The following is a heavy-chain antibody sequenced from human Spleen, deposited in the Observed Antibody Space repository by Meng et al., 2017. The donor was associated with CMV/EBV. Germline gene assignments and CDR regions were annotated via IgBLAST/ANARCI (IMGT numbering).Heavy chain of an antibody. D-gene: IGHD2-21*01. V-gene: IGHV4-38-2*02. CDR3: ARDPALLIPGGLDP. CDR1: GYYISSGNY. Sequence: SETLSLTCTVSGYYISSGNYWGWIRQPPGKGLEWIASMYHSGSTYYNPSLKSRVTISVDTSKNQFSLNLSSVTVTDTAMYYCARDPALLIPGGLDPWGPGTLVTVSS. J-gene: IGHJ5*02. CDR2: MYHSGST.